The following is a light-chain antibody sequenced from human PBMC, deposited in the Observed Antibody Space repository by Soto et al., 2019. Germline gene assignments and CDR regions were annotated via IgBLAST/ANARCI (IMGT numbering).Light chain of an antibody. CDR2: KAS. Sequence: EIQMTESPSTLSAFVGDRVTITCRASQSISNWLAWYQQKPGKAPKLLIYKASSLESGVPSRFSGSGSGSDFTLTISSLQPDDLAAYYCQQYYSYSRTFGQRTKVDI. J-gene: IGKJ1*01. V-gene: IGKV1-5*03. CDR3: QQYYSYSRT. CDR1: QSISNW.